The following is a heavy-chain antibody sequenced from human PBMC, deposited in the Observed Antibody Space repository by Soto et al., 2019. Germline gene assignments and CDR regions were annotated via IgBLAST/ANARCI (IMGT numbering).Heavy chain of an antibody. D-gene: IGHD3-10*01. CDR3: ARDRVLLWFGESTYYYYGMDV. Sequence: SVKVSCKASGYTFTSYGISWVRQAPGQGLEWMGWISAYNGNTNYAQKLQGRVTMTTDTSTSTAYMELRSLRSDDTAVYYCARDRVLLWFGESTYYYYGMDVWGQGTTVTVSS. CDR1: GYTFTSYG. V-gene: IGHV1-18*01. J-gene: IGHJ6*02. CDR2: ISAYNGNT.